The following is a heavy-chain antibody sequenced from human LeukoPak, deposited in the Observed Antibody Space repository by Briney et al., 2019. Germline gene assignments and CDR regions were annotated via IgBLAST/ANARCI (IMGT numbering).Heavy chain of an antibody. D-gene: IGHD6-19*01. CDR2: IRSKAYGGTT. V-gene: IGHV3-49*03. J-gene: IGHJ4*02. Sequence: GGSLRLSCTASGFTFGDYAMSWFRQAPGKGLEWVGFIRSKAYGGTTEYAASVKGRFTISRDDSKSIAYLQMNSLKTEDTAVYYCTREHQSSGWYPATFDYWGQGTLVTVSS. CDR1: GFTFGDYA. CDR3: TREHQSSGWYPATFDY.